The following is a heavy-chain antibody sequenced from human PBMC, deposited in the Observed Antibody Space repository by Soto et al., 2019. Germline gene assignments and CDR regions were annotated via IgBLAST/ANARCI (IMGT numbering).Heavy chain of an antibody. CDR3: ARRIDY. Sequence: QVQLVESGGGVVQPGRSLRLSCAASGFTFSSYAMHWVRQAPGKGLEWVAVISYDRSNKYYADSVKGRFTISRDNSKNTLYLQMNSLRAEDTAVYYCARRIDYWGQGTLVTVSS. CDR2: ISYDRSNK. CDR1: GFTFSSYA. V-gene: IGHV3-30-3*01. J-gene: IGHJ4*02.